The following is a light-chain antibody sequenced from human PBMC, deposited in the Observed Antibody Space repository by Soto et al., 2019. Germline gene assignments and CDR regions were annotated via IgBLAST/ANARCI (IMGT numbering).Light chain of an antibody. CDR1: SSDVGGYNY. J-gene: IGLJ1*01. V-gene: IGLV2-14*01. CDR3: SSYTSSSTPFV. Sequence: QSVLTQPASVSGSPGQSITISCTVTSSDVGGYNYVSWYQQHPGKAPKLMIYEVSNRPSGVSNRFSGSKSGNTVSLTISGLQAEDEADYYCSSYTSSSTPFVFGTGTKVTVL. CDR2: EVS.